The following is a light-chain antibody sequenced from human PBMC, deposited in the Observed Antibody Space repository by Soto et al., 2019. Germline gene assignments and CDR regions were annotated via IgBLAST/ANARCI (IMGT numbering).Light chain of an antibody. J-gene: IGLJ3*02. CDR3: QTWGTGSGV. Sequence: QSVLTQSPSVSASLGASVKLTCTLRSGHSSYAIAWHQQQPDKGPRYLMKVNSDGSHSKGDGIPDRFSGSTSGAERYLTISGLQSEDEADYYCQTWGTGSGVFGGGTQLTVL. CDR2: VNSDGSH. V-gene: IGLV4-69*01. CDR1: SGHSSYA.